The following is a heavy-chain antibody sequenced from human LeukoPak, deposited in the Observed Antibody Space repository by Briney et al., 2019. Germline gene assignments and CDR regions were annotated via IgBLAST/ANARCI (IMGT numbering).Heavy chain of an antibody. V-gene: IGHV4-39*01. CDR3: ARLSAAAPQGGFDY. CDR2: IYYSGST. Sequence: PSETLSLTCTVSGGSISSSSYYWGWLRQPPGKGLEWIGSIYYSGSTYYNPSLKSRVTISVDTSKNQFSLKLSSVTAADTAVYYCARLSAAAPQGGFDYWGQGTLVTVSS. CDR1: GGSISSSSYY. D-gene: IGHD6-13*01. J-gene: IGHJ4*02.